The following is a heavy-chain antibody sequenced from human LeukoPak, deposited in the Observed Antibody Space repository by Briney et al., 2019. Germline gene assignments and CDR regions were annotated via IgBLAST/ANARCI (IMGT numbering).Heavy chain of an antibody. V-gene: IGHV1-2*02. J-gene: IGHJ5*02. Sequence: ASLKVSFKASVYTFTVYYMHWVRQAPRQGLERMGWINPNSGGTNYAQKFQGRVTMTRDTSISTAYMELSRLRSDDTAVYYCARDRYYYDSSGPFDPWGQGTLVTVSS. CDR3: ARDRYYYDSSGPFDP. CDR2: INPNSGGT. D-gene: IGHD3-22*01. CDR1: VYTFTVYY.